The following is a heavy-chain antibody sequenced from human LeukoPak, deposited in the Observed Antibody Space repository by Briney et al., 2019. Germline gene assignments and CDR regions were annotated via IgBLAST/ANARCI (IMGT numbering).Heavy chain of an antibody. CDR3: AKDWVWEELKGAFNV. D-gene: IGHD1-26*01. Sequence: GGSLRLSCAASGFPFSKYGMHWVRQAPGKGLEWVAAISYEASKKHYADSVKGRFTISRDNSENTLSLQMNSLRPEDTAVYYCAKDWVWEELKGAFNVWGQGTRVTVSA. CDR2: ISYEASKK. CDR1: GFPFSKYG. J-gene: IGHJ3*01. V-gene: IGHV3-30*18.